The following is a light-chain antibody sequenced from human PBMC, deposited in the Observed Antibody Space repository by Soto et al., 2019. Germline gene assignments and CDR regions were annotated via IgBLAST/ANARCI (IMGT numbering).Light chain of an antibody. CDR1: QSVSSN. Sequence: EIVMTQSPASLSVSPGERATLSCRASQSVSSNLAWYQQKPGQAPRLLIYGASTRATGIPARFSGSGSGTEFTLTISSLQSEDYAVYYCQHYSPWLSFGGGTKVEIK. J-gene: IGKJ4*01. CDR2: GAS. V-gene: IGKV3-15*01. CDR3: QHYSPWLS.